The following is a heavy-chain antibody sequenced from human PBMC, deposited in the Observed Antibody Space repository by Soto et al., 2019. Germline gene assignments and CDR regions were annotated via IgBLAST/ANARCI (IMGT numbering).Heavy chain of an antibody. V-gene: IGHV3-74*01. D-gene: IGHD6-19*01. J-gene: IGHJ4*02. Sequence: EVQLVESGGGVVQPGGSLRLSCAASDFTFSNCWMYWVRQAPGKGLVWVSRIKSDGSSTSYADSVEGRFTISRDNAKNTLYLQMNSLRGEDTAVYYCARSPSSGWYYFDYWGQGALVTVSS. CDR2: IKSDGSST. CDR3: ARSPSSGWYYFDY. CDR1: DFTFSNCW.